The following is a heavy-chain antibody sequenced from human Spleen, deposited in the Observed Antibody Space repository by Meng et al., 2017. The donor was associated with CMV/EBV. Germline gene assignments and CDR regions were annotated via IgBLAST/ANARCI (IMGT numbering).Heavy chain of an antibody. Sequence: AVSGGSVSHGAYYWSWIRQHPGKGLEWIGYIYYNGGTYYNPSLESRVTISLGTSKNQFSLKLSSVTAADTAVYYCARSLRSLPYFDFWGLGTLVTVSS. V-gene: IGHV4-31*11. CDR2: IYYNGGT. CDR3: ARSLRSLPYFDF. CDR1: GGSVSHGAYY. J-gene: IGHJ4*02. D-gene: IGHD4-17*01.